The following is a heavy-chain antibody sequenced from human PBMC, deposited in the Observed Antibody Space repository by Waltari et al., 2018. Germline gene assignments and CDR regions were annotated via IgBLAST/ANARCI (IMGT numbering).Heavy chain of an antibody. D-gene: IGHD6-19*01. CDR2: INQSGST. Sequence: QVQLQQWGAGLLKPSETLSLTCAVYGGSSGGYYWSWIRQSPGKGLEWIGEINQSGSTNYNPSLKSRVTISVDTSKNQFSLKVSSVTAADTAVYYCARQFSSGWYSEYWGQGTLVTVSS. CDR3: ARQFSSGWYSEY. CDR1: GGSSGGYY. J-gene: IGHJ4*02. V-gene: IGHV4-34*01.